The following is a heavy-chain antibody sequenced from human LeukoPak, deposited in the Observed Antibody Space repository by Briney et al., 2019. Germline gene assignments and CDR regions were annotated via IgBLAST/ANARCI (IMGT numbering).Heavy chain of an antibody. V-gene: IGHV3-30*18. D-gene: IGHD5-18*01. Sequence: GRSLRLSCAASGFTFSSHGMHWVRQAPGKGLEWVAVISYDGSDKYYADSVEGRFTISRDNSKNTLYLQRNSLRAEDTAVYYCAKRRTVDTAMVTHYYGMDVWGQGTTVTVSS. CDR2: ISYDGSDK. CDR3: AKRRTVDTAMVTHYYGMDV. CDR1: GFTFSSHG. J-gene: IGHJ6*02.